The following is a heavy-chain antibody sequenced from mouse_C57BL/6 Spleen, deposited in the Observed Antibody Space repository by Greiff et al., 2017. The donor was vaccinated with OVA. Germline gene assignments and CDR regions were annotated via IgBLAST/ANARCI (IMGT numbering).Heavy chain of an antibody. CDR2: INPSNGGT. CDR3: ARGRKLGWYFDV. D-gene: IGHD1-3*01. CDR1: GYTFTSYW. J-gene: IGHJ1*03. Sequence: VQLQQSGTELVKPGASVKLSCKASGYTFTSYWMHWVKQRPGQGLEWIGNINPSNGGTNYNEKFKSKATLTVDKSSSTAYMQLSSLTSEDSAVYYCARGRKLGWYFDVWGTGTTVTVSS. V-gene: IGHV1-53*01.